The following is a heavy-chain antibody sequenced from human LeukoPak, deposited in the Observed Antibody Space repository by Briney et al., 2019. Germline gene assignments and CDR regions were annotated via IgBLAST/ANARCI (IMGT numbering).Heavy chain of an antibody. CDR3: ATVFKGSSLQDY. Sequence: GGSLRLSCTVPGFTITNNWMYWVRQAPGRGLVWVSRIKMDERSAVYADSVKGRFIISRDNAKNTVYLQMNSLRADDTAVYYCATVFKGSSLQDYWGQGTLVTVSS. D-gene: IGHD3-10*01. CDR2: IKMDERSA. J-gene: IGHJ4*02. CDR1: GFTITNNW. V-gene: IGHV3-74*03.